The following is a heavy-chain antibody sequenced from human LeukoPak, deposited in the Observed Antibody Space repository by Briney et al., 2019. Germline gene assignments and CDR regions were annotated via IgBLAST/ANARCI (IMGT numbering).Heavy chain of an antibody. Sequence: GGSLRLSCVASGFTFSGNSMSWVRQAPGKGLEWVSVIYSGDITYYADSVKGRFTISRDNSKNTLYLQMNSLRAEDTAVYYCARGATTTVTTDYWGQGTLVTVSS. D-gene: IGHD4-17*01. CDR3: ARGATTTVTTDY. J-gene: IGHJ4*02. CDR2: IYSGDIT. CDR1: GFTFSGNS. V-gene: IGHV3-66*01.